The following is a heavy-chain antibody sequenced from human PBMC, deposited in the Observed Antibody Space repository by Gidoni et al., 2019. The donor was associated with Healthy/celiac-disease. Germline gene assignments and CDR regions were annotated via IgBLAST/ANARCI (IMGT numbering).Heavy chain of an antibody. CDR1: GGSFSGYY. D-gene: IGHD6-19*01. V-gene: IGHV4-34*01. CDR2: INHSGST. J-gene: IGHJ5*02. CDR3: AGGWSSGWFDP. Sequence: QLQLPQWGAGLFMPSETLPLPCAVYGGSFSGYYWSWIRQPPGKGLEWIGEINHSGSTNYNPSLKSRVTISVDTSKNQFSLKLGSVTAADTAVYYCAGGWSSGWFDPWGQGTLVTVSS.